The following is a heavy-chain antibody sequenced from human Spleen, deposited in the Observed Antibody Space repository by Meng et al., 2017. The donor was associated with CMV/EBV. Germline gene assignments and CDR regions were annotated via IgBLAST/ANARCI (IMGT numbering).Heavy chain of an antibody. J-gene: IGHJ4*02. V-gene: IGHV4-61*01. CDR2: IYYSGST. D-gene: IGHD1-26*01. CDR3: ARDAWELPFDY. Sequence: SPVAGGSFSSRRYYWTWIRPPPGKGLEWIGYIYYSGSTNYTPSLKSRVTISVDTSKNQFSLKLSSVTAADTAVYYCARDAWELPFDYWGQGTLVTVSS. CDR1: GGSFSSRRYY.